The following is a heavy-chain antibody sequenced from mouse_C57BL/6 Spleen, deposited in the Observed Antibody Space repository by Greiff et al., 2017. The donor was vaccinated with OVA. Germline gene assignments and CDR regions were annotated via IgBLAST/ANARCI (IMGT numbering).Heavy chain of an antibody. Sequence: QVQLQQPGAELVKPGASVKLSCKASGYTFTSYWMQWVKQRPGQGLEWIGEIDPSDSYPNYNQKFKGKATLTVDTSSSTAYMQLSSLTSEDAAVYYCARGGYSNLFAYWGQGTLVTVSA. CDR3: ARGGYSNLFAY. V-gene: IGHV1-50*01. CDR2: IDPSDSYP. D-gene: IGHD2-5*01. J-gene: IGHJ3*01. CDR1: GYTFTSYW.